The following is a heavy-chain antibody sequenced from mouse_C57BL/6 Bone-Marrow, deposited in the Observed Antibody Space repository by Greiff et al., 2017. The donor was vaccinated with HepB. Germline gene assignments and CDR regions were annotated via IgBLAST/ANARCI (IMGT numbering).Heavy chain of an antibody. CDR3: ARSLNGKKGYWYFDV. CDR2: IDPANGNT. CDR1: GFNIKNTY. D-gene: IGHD2-1*01. Sequence: VQLQQSVAELVRPWASVKLSCTASGFNIKNTYMHWVKQRPEQGLEWIGRIDPANGNTKYAPKFQGKATITADTSSNTAYLQLSSLTSEDTAIYYCARSLNGKKGYWYFDVWGTGTTVTVSS. V-gene: IGHV14-3*01. J-gene: IGHJ1*03.